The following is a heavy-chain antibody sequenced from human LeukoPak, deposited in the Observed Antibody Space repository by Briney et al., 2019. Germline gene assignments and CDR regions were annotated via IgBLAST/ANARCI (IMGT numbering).Heavy chain of an antibody. CDR3: ARGVNSGYFDY. J-gene: IGHJ4*02. V-gene: IGHV4-61*10. CDR2: IYYRGST. CDR1: SGSISSGSYY. Sequence: SETLSLTCTVSSGSISSGSYYWPWIRQPAGKGLEWIGRIYYRGSTNYNPSLKSRVTMSVDTSKNQFSLKLTSVTAADTAVYYCARGVNSGYFDYCGQGTLVTVSS. D-gene: IGHD1-26*01.